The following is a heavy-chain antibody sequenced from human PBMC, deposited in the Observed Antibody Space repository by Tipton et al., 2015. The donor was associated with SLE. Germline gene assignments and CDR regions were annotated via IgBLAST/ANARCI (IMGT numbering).Heavy chain of an antibody. V-gene: IGHV4-34*01. Sequence: TLSLTCAVYGGSFSGYYWSWIRQPPGKGLEWIGEINHSGSTNYNPSLKSRVTISVDTSKNQFSLKLSSATAADTAVYYCARGGNWNSVWWFDPWGQGTLVTVSS. CDR3: ARGGNWNSVWWFDP. D-gene: IGHD1-7*01. CDR2: INHSGST. CDR1: GGSFSGYY. J-gene: IGHJ5*02.